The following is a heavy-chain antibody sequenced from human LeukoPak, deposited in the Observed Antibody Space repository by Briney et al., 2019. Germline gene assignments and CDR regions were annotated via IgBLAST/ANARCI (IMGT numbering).Heavy chain of an antibody. CDR3: ARLYSSSRGFDY. D-gene: IGHD6-6*01. CDR1: GFTFSDYY. V-gene: IGHV4-59*08. CDR2: IYYSGST. Sequence: PRGSLRLSCAASGFTFSDYYMSWIRQPPGKGLEWIGYIYYSGSTNYNPSLKSRVTISVDTSKNQFSLKLSSVTAADTAVYYCARLYSSSRGFDYWGQGTLATVSS. J-gene: IGHJ4*02.